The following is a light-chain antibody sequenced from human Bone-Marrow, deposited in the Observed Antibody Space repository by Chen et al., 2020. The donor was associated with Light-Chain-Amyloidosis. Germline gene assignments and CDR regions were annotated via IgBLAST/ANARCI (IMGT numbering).Light chain of an antibody. J-gene: IGLJ2*01. CDR2: RND. Sequence: QSVLTQPPSASGTPGQRVTISCSGSDSNIGTDTVYWYQQVPGTTPKLLIYRNDQRPSGIPDRFSCSKSVTSASLAISGLRSADEADYYCATWDHGLNVGLFGGGTKLTVL. CDR3: ATWDHGLNVGL. CDR1: DSNIGTDT. V-gene: IGLV1-47*01.